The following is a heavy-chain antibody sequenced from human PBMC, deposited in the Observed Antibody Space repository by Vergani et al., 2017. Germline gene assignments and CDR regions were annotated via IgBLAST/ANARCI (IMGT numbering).Heavy chain of an antibody. V-gene: IGHV4-39*01. CDR2: IYYSGLT. D-gene: IGHD6-19*01. CDR1: ADSISSGSYY. J-gene: IGHJ4*02. Sequence: QLQLQQSGPGLVKPSETLFLTCTVSADSISSGSYYWGWIRQPPGKSLEWIGSIYYSGLTYYNPSLKRRVAISVDTSKNQFSLKVNSVTAADTAVYFCARQRPGSGWSPGNFDDWGQGILVTVSS. CDR3: ARQRPGSGWSPGNFDD.